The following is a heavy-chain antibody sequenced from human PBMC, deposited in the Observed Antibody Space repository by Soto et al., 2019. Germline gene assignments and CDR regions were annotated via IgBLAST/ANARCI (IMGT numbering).Heavy chain of an antibody. V-gene: IGHV3-43*01. CDR1: GFRFDDYN. Sequence: GGSLRLSCAASGFRFDDYNIHWVRQAPGKGLEWVSLITWNGGNTYYADSVKGRFTISRDGTTKSVSLQMTSLKTEDTGLYYCARETLSFGSALDVWGQGTTVTVSS. D-gene: IGHD3-3*01. CDR3: ARETLSFGSALDV. J-gene: IGHJ6*02. CDR2: ITWNGGNT.